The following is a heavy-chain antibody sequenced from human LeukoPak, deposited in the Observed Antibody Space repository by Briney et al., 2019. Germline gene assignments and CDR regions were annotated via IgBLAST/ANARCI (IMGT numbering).Heavy chain of an antibody. V-gene: IGHV4-61*02. Sequence: SQTLSLTCTVSGGSGGSVSSGSYYWSWIRQPAGKGLEWIGRIHTGGGTKYNPSLKSRLTISRDTSKNQFSLKSTSVTAADTAVYYCARYCSSSSCYSDAFDYWGPGSLVTVSS. D-gene: IGHD2-2*01. CDR2: IHTGGGT. J-gene: IGHJ4*02. CDR1: GGSGGSVSSGSYY. CDR3: ARYCSSSSCYSDAFDY.